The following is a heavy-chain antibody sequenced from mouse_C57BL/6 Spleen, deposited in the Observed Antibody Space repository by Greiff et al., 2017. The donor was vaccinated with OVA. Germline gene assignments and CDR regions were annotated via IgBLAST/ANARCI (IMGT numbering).Heavy chain of an antibody. CDR2: ISYDGSN. V-gene: IGHV3-6*01. D-gene: IGHD1-1*01. Sequence: DVHLVESGPGLVKPSQSLSLTCSVTGYSITSGYYWNWIRQFPGNKLEWMGYISYDGSNNYNPSLKNRISITRDTSKNQLFLKLNSVTTEDTATYYCASYYYGSSVFDYWGQGTTLTVSS. CDR3: ASYYYGSSVFDY. J-gene: IGHJ2*01. CDR1: GYSITSGYY.